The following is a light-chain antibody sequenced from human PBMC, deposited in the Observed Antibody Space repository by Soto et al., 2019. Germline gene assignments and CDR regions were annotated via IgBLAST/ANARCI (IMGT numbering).Light chain of an antibody. V-gene: IGKV3-15*01. CDR2: GAS. CDR3: QQYTSYPWT. J-gene: IGKJ1*01. Sequence: EIVMTQSPATLSVSPGERATLSCRASQNVGNNLVWYQQKPGQAPRLLIYGASTRAAGIPDRFSGSGSGTEFTLTISSLQPDDFATYYCQQYTSYPWTFGQGTKVDIK. CDR1: QNVGNN.